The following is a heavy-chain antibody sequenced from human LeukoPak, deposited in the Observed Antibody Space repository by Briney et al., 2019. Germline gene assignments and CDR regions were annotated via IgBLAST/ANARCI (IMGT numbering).Heavy chain of an antibody. CDR2: ITSSSSHI. Sequence: GGSLRLSCVASGFTLSNCAMSWFRQAPGKGLERVASITSSSSHIYYADSVKGRFTISRDNAKNALYLQMNSLRAEDTAIYYCARVMMGATVTTFHYYCMDVWGVGTTVTVSS. V-gene: IGHV3-21*01. CDR1: GFTLSNCA. CDR3: ARVMMGATVTTFHYYCMDV. D-gene: IGHD4-11*01. J-gene: IGHJ6*03.